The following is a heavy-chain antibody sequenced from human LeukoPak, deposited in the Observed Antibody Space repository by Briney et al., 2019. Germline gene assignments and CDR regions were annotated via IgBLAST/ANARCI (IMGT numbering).Heavy chain of an antibody. CDR1: GYTFTTYS. V-gene: IGHV1-46*01. J-gene: IGHJ6*02. Sequence: ASVKVSCKASGYTFTTYSMQWVRQAPGQGLEWMAIINLSGGSTDYTQKFQGRVTMTRDTSTSTVYMELSSLRSEDTAVYYCVRHNHMDVWGQGTTVTVSS. CDR2: INLSGGST. CDR3: VRHNHMDV.